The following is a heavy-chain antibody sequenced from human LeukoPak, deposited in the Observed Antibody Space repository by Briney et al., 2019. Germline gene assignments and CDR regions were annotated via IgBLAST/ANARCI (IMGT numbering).Heavy chain of an antibody. J-gene: IGHJ6*03. V-gene: IGHV1-2*02. CDR2: INPNTGGT. Sequence: EASVKVSCKASGYTFTDYFMHWVRQAPGQGLEWMGWINPNTGGTNYAQKFQGRVTMTRDTSISTAYMDLSSLRSDDTALYYCARGGIPHYYYYMDVWGKGTTVTVSS. D-gene: IGHD1-1*01. CDR1: GYTFTDYF. CDR3: ARGGIPHYYYYMDV.